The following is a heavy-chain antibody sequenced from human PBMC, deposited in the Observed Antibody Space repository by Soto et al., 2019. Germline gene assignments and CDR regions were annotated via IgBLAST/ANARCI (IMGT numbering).Heavy chain of an antibody. CDR1: GYSFTSYW. Sequence: PGESLKISCKCSGYSFTSYWIGWGRQMPGKGLEWMGRIDPSDSYTNYSPSFQGHVTISADKSISTAYLQWSSLKASDNAMYYCARNGVWGSYCSSTRCSNYYHHGRDVWGQGTTVTVSS. CDR2: IDPSDSYT. D-gene: IGHD2-2*01. J-gene: IGHJ6*02. V-gene: IGHV5-10-1*01. CDR3: ARNGVWGSYCSSTRCSNYYHHGRDV.